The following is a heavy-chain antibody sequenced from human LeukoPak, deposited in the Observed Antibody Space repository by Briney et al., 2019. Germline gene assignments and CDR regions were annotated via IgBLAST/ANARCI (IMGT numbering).Heavy chain of an antibody. Sequence: GGSLRLSCAASGFSLSGYWMTWVRHAPGKGLEWVARLHADGVEQNYVDSVTGRFTMSRDNAKNSLDLQMNSLRVEDTAVYYCARGGYSFDYLGQGTLVAVSS. J-gene: IGHJ4*02. CDR3: ARGGYSFDY. CDR2: LHADGVEQ. CDR1: GFSLSGYW. V-gene: IGHV3-7*01. D-gene: IGHD5-18*01.